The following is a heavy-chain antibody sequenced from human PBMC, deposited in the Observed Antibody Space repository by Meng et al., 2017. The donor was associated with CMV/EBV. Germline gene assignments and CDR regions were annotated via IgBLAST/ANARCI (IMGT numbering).Heavy chain of an antibody. CDR3: ASGITIFGVVINSYNWFDP. Sequence: SETLSLTCTVSGGSIISSSYYWGWIRQPPGKGLEWIGSIYYSGSTYYNPSLKSRVTISVDTSKNQFSLKLSSVTAADTAVYYCASGITIFGVVINSYNWFDPWGQGTLVTVSS. V-gene: IGHV4-39*07. CDR2: IYYSGST. CDR1: GGSIISSSYY. D-gene: IGHD3-3*01. J-gene: IGHJ5*02.